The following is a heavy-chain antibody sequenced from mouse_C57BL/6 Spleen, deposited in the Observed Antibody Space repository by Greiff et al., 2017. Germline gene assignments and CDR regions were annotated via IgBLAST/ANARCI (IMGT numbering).Heavy chain of an antibody. Sequence: EVHLVESGEGLVKPGGSLKLSCAASGFTFSSYAMSWVRQTPEKRLEWVAYSSSGGDYNYYADTVQGRFTISRDNARNTLYLQMSSLKSEDTAMYYCTRDPGYLDYWGQGTTLTVSS. CDR1: GFTFSSYA. D-gene: IGHD5-1*01. CDR2: SSSGGDYN. V-gene: IGHV5-9-1*02. CDR3: TRDPGYLDY. J-gene: IGHJ2*01.